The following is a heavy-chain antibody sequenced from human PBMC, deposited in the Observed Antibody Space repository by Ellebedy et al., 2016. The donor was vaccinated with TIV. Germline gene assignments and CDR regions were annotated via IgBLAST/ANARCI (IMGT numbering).Heavy chain of an antibody. J-gene: IGHJ4*02. CDR3: ARDLGHYYDSSGYLTDY. CDR2: ISSSSSYI. CDR1: GFTFSSYS. Sequence: GGSLRLSCAASGFTFSSYSMNWVRQAPGKGLEWVSSISSSSSYIYYADSVKGRFTISRDNAKNSLYLQMNSLRAEDTAVYYCARDLGHYYDSSGYLTDYWGQGTLVTVSS. D-gene: IGHD3-22*01. V-gene: IGHV3-21*01.